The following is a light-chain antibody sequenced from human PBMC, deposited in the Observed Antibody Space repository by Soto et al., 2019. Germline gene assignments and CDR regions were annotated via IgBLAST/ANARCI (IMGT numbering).Light chain of an antibody. CDR1: SGHSTYI. Sequence: QLVLTQSSSASASLGSSVKLTCILSSGHSTYIIAWHQQQPGKAPRFLMTLDRSGSYNRGSGVPDRFSGSSSGADRYLTISNLQVEDEGDYYCETWYSNTHKVFGGGTQLTVL. CDR2: LDRSGSY. J-gene: IGLJ3*02. V-gene: IGLV4-60*02. CDR3: ETWYSNTHKV.